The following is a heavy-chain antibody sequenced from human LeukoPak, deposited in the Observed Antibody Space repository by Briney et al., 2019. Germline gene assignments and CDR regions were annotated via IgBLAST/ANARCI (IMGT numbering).Heavy chain of an antibody. J-gene: IGHJ4*02. CDR2: VSGGGGTT. Sequence: PGGSLTLSCAASGFTFSSYAMSWVRQAPGKGLEWVSSVSGGGGTTHHADSVKGRFTISRDNYKSTLYLQMNSLGAGDTAVYYCARDGWNVFFDYWGQGALVSVSS. V-gene: IGHV3-23*01. D-gene: IGHD1-1*01. CDR1: GFTFSSYA. CDR3: ARDGWNVFFDY.